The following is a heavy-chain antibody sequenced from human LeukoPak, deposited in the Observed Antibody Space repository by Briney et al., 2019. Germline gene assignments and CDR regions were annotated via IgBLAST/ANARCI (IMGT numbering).Heavy chain of an antibody. CDR3: ARGGYRSGWSPY. Sequence: GGSLRLSCAASGFSFSDYWMHWVRQAPGKGLVWVSRIKSGGSSTNYADSVKGRFTTSRDNAKNTLYLQMNSLRAEDTAVYYCARGGYRSGWSPYWGQGTLVTVSS. CDR1: GFSFSDYW. V-gene: IGHV3-74*01. J-gene: IGHJ4*02. CDR2: IKSGGSST. D-gene: IGHD6-19*01.